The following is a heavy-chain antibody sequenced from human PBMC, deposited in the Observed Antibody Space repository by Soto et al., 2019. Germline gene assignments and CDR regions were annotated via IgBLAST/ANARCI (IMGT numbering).Heavy chain of an antibody. CDR1: GFPFSGSA. D-gene: IGHD5-12*01. Sequence: GESLKISCAASGFPFSGSAMHWVRQASGKGLGWVGRIRSKANSYATAYAASVKGRFTISRDDSKNTAYLQMNSLKTEDTAVDYCTRSCGYDDYWGQGTLVTVSS. J-gene: IGHJ4*01. V-gene: IGHV3-73*01. CDR2: IRSKANSYAT. CDR3: TRSCGYDDY.